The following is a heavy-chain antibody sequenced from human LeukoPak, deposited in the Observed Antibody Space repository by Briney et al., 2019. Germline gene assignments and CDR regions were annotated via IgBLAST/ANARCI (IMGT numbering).Heavy chain of an antibody. CDR1: GYTLTELS. CDR3: ARATHDYTIWFDP. D-gene: IGHD4-11*01. V-gene: IGHV1-24*01. J-gene: IGHJ5*02. Sequence: ASVKVSCKVYGYTLTELSMHWVRQVPGKGLEWMGGFDPEDGETIYAQKFQGRVTMTRDMSTSTVYMELSSLRSEDTAVYYCARATHDYTIWFDPWGQGTLVTVSS. CDR2: FDPEDGET.